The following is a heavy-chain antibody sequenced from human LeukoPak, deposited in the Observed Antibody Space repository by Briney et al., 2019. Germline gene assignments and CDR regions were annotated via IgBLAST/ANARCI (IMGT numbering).Heavy chain of an antibody. CDR3: ARTLWFYVPGDY. CDR2: ISYDGSNK. D-gene: IGHD3-10*01. Sequence: GESLRLSCAASGFTFSSYGMHWVRQAPGKGLEWVAVISYDGSNKYYADSVKGRFTISRDNSKNTLYLQMNSLRAEDTAVYYCARTLWFYVPGDYWGQGTLVTVSS. CDR1: GFTFSSYG. J-gene: IGHJ4*02. V-gene: IGHV3-30*03.